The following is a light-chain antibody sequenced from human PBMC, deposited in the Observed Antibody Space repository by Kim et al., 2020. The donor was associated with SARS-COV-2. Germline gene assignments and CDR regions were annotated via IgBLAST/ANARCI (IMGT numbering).Light chain of an antibody. J-gene: IGKJ2*01. V-gene: IGKV1-5*03. CDR2: KAS. CDR1: QSISSW. Sequence: SSSVGDRVTITCRASQSISSWLAWYQQKPGKAPDLLIYKASTLESGVPSRFSGSASGTDFTLTISSLQPDDFATYYCQQYNSYPYTFGQGTKLEI. CDR3: QQYNSYPYT.